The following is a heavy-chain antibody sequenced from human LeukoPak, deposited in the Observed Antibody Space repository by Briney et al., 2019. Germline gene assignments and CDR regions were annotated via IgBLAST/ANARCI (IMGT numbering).Heavy chain of an antibody. J-gene: IGHJ4*02. CDR1: GGSFSGYY. V-gene: IGHV4-34*01. Sequence: NPSETLSLTCAVYGGSFSGYYWSWIRQPPGKGLEWIGEINHSGSTNYNPSLKSRVTISVDTSKNQFSLKLSSVTAADTAVYYCARGRLVGRGYSYGYRPFDYWGQGTLVTVSS. D-gene: IGHD5-18*01. CDR3: ARGRLVGRGYSYGYRPFDY. CDR2: INHSGST.